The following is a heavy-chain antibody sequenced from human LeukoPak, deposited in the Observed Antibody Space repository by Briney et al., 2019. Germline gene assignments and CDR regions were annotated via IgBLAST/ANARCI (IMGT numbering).Heavy chain of an antibody. CDR1: GFTFSRYW. V-gene: IGHV3-74*03. J-gene: IGHJ4*02. Sequence: GGSLRLSCAPSGFTFSRYWMEWVRQAPGKGLEWVSRINSDGSSTMYADSVKGRFTISRDNATNTLYLQMNSLRAEYTAVYYCAREGSGSYYFWGRGTLVTVSS. D-gene: IGHD3-10*01. CDR3: AREGSGSYYF. CDR2: INSDGSST.